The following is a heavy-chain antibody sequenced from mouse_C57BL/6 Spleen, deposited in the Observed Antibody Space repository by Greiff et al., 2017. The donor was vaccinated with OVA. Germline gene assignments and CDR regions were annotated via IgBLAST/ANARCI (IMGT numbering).Heavy chain of an antibody. CDR2: ISYDGSN. J-gene: IGHJ2*01. CDR1: GYSITSGYY. V-gene: IGHV3-6*01. Sequence: DVQLQESGPGLVKPSQSLSLTCSVTGYSITSGYYWNWIRQFPGNKLEWMGYISYDGSNNYNPSLKNRISITRDTSKNQFFLKLNSVTTEDTATYYCARERPYFDYWGQGTTLTVSS. CDR3: ARERPYFDY.